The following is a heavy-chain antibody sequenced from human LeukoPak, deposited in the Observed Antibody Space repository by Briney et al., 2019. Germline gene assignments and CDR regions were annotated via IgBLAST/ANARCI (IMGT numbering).Heavy chain of an antibody. CDR2: TYYRSKWYN. CDR1: GDSVSSNSAA. V-gene: IGHV6-1*01. Sequence: SQTLSLTCAISGDSVSSNSAAWNGIRQSPSRGLEWLGRTYYRSKWYNDYAVSVKSRITINPDTSKNQFSLQLNSVTPEDTAVYHCARAVVVTADFDYWGQGTLVTVSS. D-gene: IGHD2-21*02. J-gene: IGHJ4*02. CDR3: ARAVVVTADFDY.